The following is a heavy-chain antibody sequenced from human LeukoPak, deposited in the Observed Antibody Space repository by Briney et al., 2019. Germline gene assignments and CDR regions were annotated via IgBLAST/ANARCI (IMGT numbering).Heavy chain of an antibody. D-gene: IGHD3-10*01. Sequence: GASVKVSCKASGGTFSSYAISWVRQAPGQGLEWMGGIIPIFGTANYAQKFQGRVTITTGESTSTAYMELSSLRSEDTAVYYCARPMVRGVIRADAFDIWGQGTMVTVSS. CDR2: IIPIFGTA. CDR1: GGTFSSYA. J-gene: IGHJ3*02. CDR3: ARPMVRGVIRADAFDI. V-gene: IGHV1-69*05.